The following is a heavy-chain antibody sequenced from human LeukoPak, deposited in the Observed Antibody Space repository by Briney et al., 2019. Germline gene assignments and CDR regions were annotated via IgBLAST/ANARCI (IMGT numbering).Heavy chain of an antibody. V-gene: IGHV3-48*04. D-gene: IGHD3-10*01. CDR3: ARDFYYNSGSPTIDY. CDR1: GFTFSNAW. Sequence: GGSLRLSCAASGFTFSNAWMNWVRQAPGKGLEWVSYISSSGSTIYYADSVKGRFTISRDNAKNSLYLQMNSLRAEDTAVYYCARDFYYNSGSPTIDYWGQGTLVTVSS. J-gene: IGHJ4*02. CDR2: ISSSGSTI.